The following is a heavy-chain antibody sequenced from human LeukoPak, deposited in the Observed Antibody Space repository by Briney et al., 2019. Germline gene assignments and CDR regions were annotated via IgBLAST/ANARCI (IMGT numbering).Heavy chain of an antibody. CDR1: GFTFSSYW. V-gene: IGHV3-74*01. D-gene: IGHD3-9*01. Sequence: PGGSLRLSYAASGFTFSSYWMHWVRQAPGKGLVWVSRINSDGSSTSYADSVKGRFTISRDNAKNTLYLQMNSLRAEDTAVYYCARDGYDILTGYRSRGMDVWGQGTTVTVSS. J-gene: IGHJ6*02. CDR3: ARDGYDILTGYRSRGMDV. CDR2: INSDGSST.